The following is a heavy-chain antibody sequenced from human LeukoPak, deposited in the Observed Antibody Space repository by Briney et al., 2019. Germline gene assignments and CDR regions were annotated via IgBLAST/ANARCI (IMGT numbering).Heavy chain of an antibody. D-gene: IGHD3-10*01. J-gene: IGHJ5*02. CDR3: ARDSGTTGEVKFDP. CDR2: IYNGGII. Sequence: SETLSLTCTVSGDSISRYYWSWLRQPAGKGLEWIGRIYNGGIITYNPSLTSRVTMSIDTSNNQFSLRLRFVTAADTAVYYCARDSGTTGEVKFDPWGQGTLVTVSS. CDR1: GDSISRYY. V-gene: IGHV4-4*07.